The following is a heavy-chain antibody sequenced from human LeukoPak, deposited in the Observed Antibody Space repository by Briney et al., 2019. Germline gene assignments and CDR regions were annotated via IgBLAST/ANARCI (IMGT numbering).Heavy chain of an antibody. V-gene: IGHV3-21*01. Sequence: GGSLRLSCAASGFTFSSYSMNWVRQAPGKGLEWVSSISSGSSYIYYADSVKGRFTISRDNAKNSLYLQMNSLRAEDTAVYYCARSFRLDAFDIWGQGTMVTVSP. CDR1: GFTFSSYS. J-gene: IGHJ3*02. CDR3: ARSFRLDAFDI. CDR2: ISSGSSYI. D-gene: IGHD6-13*01.